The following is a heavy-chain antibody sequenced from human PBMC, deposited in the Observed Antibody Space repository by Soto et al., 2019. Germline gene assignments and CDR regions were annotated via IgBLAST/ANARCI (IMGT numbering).Heavy chain of an antibody. CDR3: AKNQGVELVPLATVDWFDP. D-gene: IGHD1-26*01. CDR1: GFTFSSYA. J-gene: IGHJ5*02. Sequence: GGSLRLSCAASGFTFSSYAMSWVRQAPGKGLEWVSAISGRGFKKYYADSVKGRFTISRDNSKSTVYLELNNLSAEDTAVYHCAKNQGVELVPLATVDWFDPWGQGSVVTVSS. V-gene: IGHV3-23*01. CDR2: ISGRGFKK.